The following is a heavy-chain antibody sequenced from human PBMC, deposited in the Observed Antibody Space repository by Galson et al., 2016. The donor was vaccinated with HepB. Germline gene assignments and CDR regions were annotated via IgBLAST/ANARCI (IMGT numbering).Heavy chain of an antibody. CDR3: ARALEYRDAGSPYNWFEP. Sequence: SETLSLTCTVSGGSISSTSNHYWGWIRQSPGKGLEWIGSISYSGSTHYSPSLKSRVTISGDTSKSQFYLKLNSMSAADTAVYYCARALEYRDAGSPYNWFEPWGQGTLVTVSP. CDR1: GGSISSTSNHY. CDR2: ISYSGST. D-gene: IGHD6-6*01. J-gene: IGHJ5*02. V-gene: IGHV4-39*01.